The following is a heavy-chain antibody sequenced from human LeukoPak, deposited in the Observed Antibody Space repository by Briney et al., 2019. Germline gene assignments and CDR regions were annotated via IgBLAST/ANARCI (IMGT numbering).Heavy chain of an antibody. CDR1: GDSVSSSSVT. D-gene: IGHD2-2*01. V-gene: IGHV6-1*01. CDR2: TYYRSTWYN. CDR3: ARRLTQYDCFDP. J-gene: IGHJ5*02. Sequence: SQTLSLTCAISGDSVSSSSVTWNWIRQSPSRGLEWLGRTYYRSTWYNDYAVSVRGRITVNPDTSKNQFSLHLNSVTPEDTAVYYCARRLTQYDCFDPWGQGILVTVSS.